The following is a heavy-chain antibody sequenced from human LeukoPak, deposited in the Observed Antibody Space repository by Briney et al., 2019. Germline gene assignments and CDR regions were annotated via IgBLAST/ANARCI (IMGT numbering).Heavy chain of an antibody. D-gene: IGHD1-26*01. CDR1: GFTFNTYS. CDR2: ISSGSSYI. Sequence: GGSLRLSCAASGFTFNTYSVNWVRQAPGKGLEWVSSISSGSSYIFYADSMKGRFTISRDNAKTSLYLQMNSLRAEDTAVYYCARQVGVDDAFDIWGQGTRVTVSS. J-gene: IGHJ3*02. CDR3: ARQVGVDDAFDI. V-gene: IGHV3-21*01.